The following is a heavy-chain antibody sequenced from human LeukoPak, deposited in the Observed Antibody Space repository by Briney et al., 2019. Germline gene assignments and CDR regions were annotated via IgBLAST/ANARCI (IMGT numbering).Heavy chain of an antibody. D-gene: IGHD5-12*01. V-gene: IGHV3-7*03. CDR2: IKQDGSEK. Sequence: GGSLRLSCAASGFTFSSYWMIWVRQAPGKGLEWVASIKQDGSEKYYVDSVKGRFTISRDNAKSSLYLQMNSLRAEDTAVYYCARTQWLRFNFDYWGQGTLVTVSS. CDR1: GFTFSSYW. J-gene: IGHJ4*02. CDR3: ARTQWLRFNFDY.